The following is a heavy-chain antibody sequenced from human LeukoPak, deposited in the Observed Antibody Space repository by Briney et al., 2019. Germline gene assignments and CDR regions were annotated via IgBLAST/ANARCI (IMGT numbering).Heavy chain of an antibody. J-gene: IGHJ6*03. Sequence: GSLRLSCAASEFSVGSNYMTWVRQAPGKGLEWVSLIYSGGSTYYADSVKGRFTISRDNSKNTLYLQMNSLRAEDTAVYYCARVVPKTSYYYYYMDVWGKGTTVTVSS. CDR2: IYSGGST. D-gene: IGHD3-16*02. CDR1: EFSVGSNY. V-gene: IGHV3-66*01. CDR3: ARVVPKTSYYYYYMDV.